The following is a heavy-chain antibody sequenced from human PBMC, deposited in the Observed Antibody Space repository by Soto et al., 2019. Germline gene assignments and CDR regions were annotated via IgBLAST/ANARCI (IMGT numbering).Heavy chain of an antibody. V-gene: IGHV4-31*03. Sequence: SQTMSLTCFLSADSVNNHAYSCAWIREHPWKGPEFMGRLSSSGRVCYCLSLKSRVAISLEAGKTSFSLQLTSVTAADTAVYYCARALSTHVAGAGMGYFDSWGQGTLVTVSS. D-gene: IGHD6-13*01. J-gene: IGHJ4*02. CDR3: ARALSTHVAGAGMGYFDS. CDR1: ADSVNNHAYS. CDR2: LSSSGRV.